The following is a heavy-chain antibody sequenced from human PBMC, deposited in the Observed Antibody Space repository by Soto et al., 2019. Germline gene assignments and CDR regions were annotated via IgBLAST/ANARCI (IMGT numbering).Heavy chain of an antibody. CDR3: ASRDDYVWGSPYYFDY. CDR2: ISYDGSNK. D-gene: IGHD3-16*01. J-gene: IGHJ4*02. Sequence: QVQLVESGGGVVQPGRSLRLSCAASGFTFSSYAMHWVRQAPGKGLEWVAVISYDGSNKYYADSVKGRFTISRDNSRNSLYMQMHSLSAENTAVYYCASRDDYVWGSPYYFDYWGQGTLVTVSS. CDR1: GFTFSSYA. V-gene: IGHV3-30-3*01.